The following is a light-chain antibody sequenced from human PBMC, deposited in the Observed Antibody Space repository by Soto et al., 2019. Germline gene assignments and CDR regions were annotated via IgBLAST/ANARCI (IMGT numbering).Light chain of an antibody. CDR3: QQRSNWPRT. CDR2: DAS. CDR1: QSVSSY. Sequence: EIVLTQSPATLSLSPGERATLSCGASQSVSSYLAWYQQKPGQAPRPLIYDASNRATGIPARFSGSGSGTDFTLTISSLEPEDFAVYYCQQRSNWPRTFGQGTKVDI. V-gene: IGKV3-11*01. J-gene: IGKJ1*01.